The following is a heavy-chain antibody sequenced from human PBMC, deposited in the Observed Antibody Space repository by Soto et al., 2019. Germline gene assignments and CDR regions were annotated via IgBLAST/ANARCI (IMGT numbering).Heavy chain of an antibody. CDR1: GFTFSSHG. CDR2: IWYDGSKK. V-gene: IGHV3-33*01. Sequence: QVQLVESGGGVVQPGRSLRLSCAASGFTFSSHGMHWVRRAPGKGLEWVAAIWYDGSKKCYAGSVKGRFTVSRDDSKNTLYLEMNSLRAEDTAVYYCARDPASSMDVWGQGTTVTVSS. J-gene: IGHJ6*01. CDR3: ARDPASSMDV. D-gene: IGHD6-25*01.